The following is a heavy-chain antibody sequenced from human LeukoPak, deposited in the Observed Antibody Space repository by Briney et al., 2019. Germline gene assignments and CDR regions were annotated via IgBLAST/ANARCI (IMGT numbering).Heavy chain of an antibody. D-gene: IGHD2-2*01. CDR3: ARHGSTTCCPPYYYGMDV. CDR1: GYSFTNYW. Sequence: GESLKISCKGSGYSFTNYWIGWVRQMPGKGLEWMGIIYPGDSDTRYSPSFQGQVTISADKSISTACLQWSSPKASDTAMYYCARHGSTTCCPPYYYGMDVWGQGTTVTVSS. V-gene: IGHV5-51*01. J-gene: IGHJ6*02. CDR2: IYPGDSDT.